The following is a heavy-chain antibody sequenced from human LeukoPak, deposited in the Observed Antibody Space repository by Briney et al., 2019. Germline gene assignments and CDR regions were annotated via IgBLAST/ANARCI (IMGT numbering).Heavy chain of an antibody. CDR3: AKLRLGELSLGGPGDY. Sequence: ASVKVSCKASGYSFTSYYMHWVRQAPGQGLEWMGIINPGGGSTNYAQKFQGRVTMTRDTSTSTVYMELSSLRSEDTAVYYCAKLRLGELSLGGPGDYWGQGTLVTVSS. D-gene: IGHD3-16*02. V-gene: IGHV1-46*01. CDR1: GYSFTSYY. J-gene: IGHJ4*02. CDR2: INPGGGST.